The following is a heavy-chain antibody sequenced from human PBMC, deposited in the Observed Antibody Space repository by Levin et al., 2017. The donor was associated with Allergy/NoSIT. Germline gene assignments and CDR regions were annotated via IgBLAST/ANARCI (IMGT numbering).Heavy chain of an antibody. D-gene: IGHD1-26*01. CDR3: ASDAGYAEVGY. J-gene: IGHJ4*02. V-gene: IGHV3-48*03. CDR1: GFTFSSYE. Sequence: GGSLRLSCAASGFTFSSYEMNWVRQAPGKGLEWVSYISSTASTIYYTDSVKGRFTTSRDNAKNSLYLQMNSLRAEDTAVYYCASDAGYAEVGYWGQGPLVTVSS. CDR2: ISSTASTI.